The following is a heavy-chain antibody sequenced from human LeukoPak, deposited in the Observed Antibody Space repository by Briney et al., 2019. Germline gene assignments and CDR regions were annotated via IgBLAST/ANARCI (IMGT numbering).Heavy chain of an antibody. D-gene: IGHD3-3*01. J-gene: IGHJ5*02. CDR1: GGSFSGYY. Sequence: SETLSLTCAVYGGSFSGYYWSWIRQPPGKGLEWIGEINHSGSTNYNPSLKSRVTISVDTSKNQFSLKLSSVTAADTAVYYCARSITIFGVVRNFDPWGQGTLVTVSS. V-gene: IGHV4-34*01. CDR3: ARSITIFGVVRNFDP. CDR2: INHSGST.